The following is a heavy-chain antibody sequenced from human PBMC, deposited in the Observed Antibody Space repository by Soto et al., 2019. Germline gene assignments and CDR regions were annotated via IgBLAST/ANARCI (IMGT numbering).Heavy chain of an antibody. Sequence: KTSETLSLTCTVSGGSISSGDYYWNWIRQPPGKGLEWIGEINYSGSTDYNPSLESRVTISVDTSKSQFSLNLSSVTAADTAFYFRARRNGDYPRIYYFDYWGHGALVTVSS. CDR2: INYSGST. CDR3: ARRNGDYPRIYYFDY. D-gene: IGHD4-17*01. J-gene: IGHJ4*01. V-gene: IGHV4-61*08. CDR1: GGSISSGDYY.